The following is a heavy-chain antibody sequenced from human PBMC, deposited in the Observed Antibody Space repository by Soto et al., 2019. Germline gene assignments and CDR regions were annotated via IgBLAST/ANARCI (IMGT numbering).Heavy chain of an antibody. CDR3: ARERVPLTTVTTSFDY. Sequence: ASVKVSCKASGYTFTGYYMHWVRQAPGQGLEWMGWINPSSGGTNYAQKFQGRVTMTRDTSISTAYMELSRLRSDDTAVYYCARERVPLTTVTTSFDYWGQGTLVTVSS. D-gene: IGHD4-17*01. CDR1: GYTFTGYY. J-gene: IGHJ4*02. CDR2: INPSSGGT. V-gene: IGHV1-2*02.